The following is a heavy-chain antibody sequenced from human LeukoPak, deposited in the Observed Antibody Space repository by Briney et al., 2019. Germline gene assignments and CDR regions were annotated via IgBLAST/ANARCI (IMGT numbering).Heavy chain of an antibody. J-gene: IGHJ3*02. CDR3: ARTLEYSSSSSVVDAFDI. D-gene: IGHD6-6*01. V-gene: IGHV4-34*01. CDR2: INHSGST. CDR1: GGSFSSSY. Sequence: PSETLSLTCAVYGGSFSSSYWSCIRQPPGKGLEWIGEINHSGSTNYNPSLKSRVTISVDTSKNQFSLKLSSVTAADTAVYYCARTLEYSSSSSVVDAFDIWGQGTMVTVSS.